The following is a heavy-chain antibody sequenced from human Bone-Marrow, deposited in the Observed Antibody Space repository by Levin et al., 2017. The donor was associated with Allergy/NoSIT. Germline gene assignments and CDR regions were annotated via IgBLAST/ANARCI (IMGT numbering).Heavy chain of an antibody. V-gene: IGHV1-18*01. D-gene: IGHD2-2*01. CDR1: GYTFTSYG. Sequence: ASVKVSCKASGYTFTSYGISWVRQAPGQGLEWMGWISAYNGNTNYAQKLQGRVTMTTDTSTSTAYMELRSLRSDDTAVYYCARDYRHYCSSTSCPKNWFDPWGQGTLVTVSS. CDR2: ISAYNGNT. CDR3: ARDYRHYCSSTSCPKNWFDP. J-gene: IGHJ5*02.